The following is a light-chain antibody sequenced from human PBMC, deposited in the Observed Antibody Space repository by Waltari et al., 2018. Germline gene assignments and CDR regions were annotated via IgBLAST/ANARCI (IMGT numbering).Light chain of an antibody. CDR3: QKYGSLPAT. CDR2: DAT. Sequence: DIVLTQSPGTLSVSPGARATLSCRASQSVRRTLAWYQQKPGQAPRLLIYDATTRATGVTDRFSGSGFGTDFSLTIIRLGPEGFAVYYCQKYGSLPATFGQGTKVEIK. CDR1: QSVRRT. V-gene: IGKV3-20*01. J-gene: IGKJ1*01.